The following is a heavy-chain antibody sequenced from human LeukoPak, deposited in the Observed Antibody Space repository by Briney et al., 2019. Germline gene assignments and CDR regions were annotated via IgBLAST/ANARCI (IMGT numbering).Heavy chain of an antibody. CDR1: GFTFSSYG. V-gene: IGHV3-30*03. Sequence: GGSLRLSCAASGFTFSSYGMHWVRQAPGKGLEWVAVISYDGSNKYYADSVKGRFTISRDNSKNTLYLQMSSLRAEDTAVYYCATFGVIVRNDYYDYWGQGALVAVSS. D-gene: IGHD3-3*01. CDR2: ISYDGSNK. J-gene: IGHJ4*02. CDR3: ATFGVIVRNDYYDY.